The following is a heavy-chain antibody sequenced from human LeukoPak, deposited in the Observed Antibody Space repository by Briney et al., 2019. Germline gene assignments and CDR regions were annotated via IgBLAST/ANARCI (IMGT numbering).Heavy chain of an antibody. CDR2: MNPNSGNT. Sequence: ASVKVSCKASGGTFSSYSISWVRQAPGQGLEWMGWMNPNSGNTGYAQKFQGRVTMTRNTSISTAYMELSSLRSEDTAVYYCARIGYDILTGYSGYYMDVWGKGTTVTISS. V-gene: IGHV1-8*02. CDR1: GGTFSSYS. D-gene: IGHD3-9*01. CDR3: ARIGYDILTGYSGYYMDV. J-gene: IGHJ6*03.